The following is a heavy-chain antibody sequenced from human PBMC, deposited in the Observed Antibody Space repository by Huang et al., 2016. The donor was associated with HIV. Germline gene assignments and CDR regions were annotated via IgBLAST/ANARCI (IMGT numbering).Heavy chain of an antibody. CDR3: ARGRPYNCFDY. V-gene: IGHV4-61*01. J-gene: IGHJ4*02. CDR1: GGSLSSGPYY. CDR2: VYYYENT. D-gene: IGHD1-1*01. Sequence: QVQLQESGPGLVKPSETLSLTCTVSGGSLSSGPYYWSWIRQPPGKGLEWIGHVYYYENTNYTPSLKSRVTISLDMSKNQFSLKLSSVTAADTAVYFCARGRPYNCFDYWGQGALVTVSS.